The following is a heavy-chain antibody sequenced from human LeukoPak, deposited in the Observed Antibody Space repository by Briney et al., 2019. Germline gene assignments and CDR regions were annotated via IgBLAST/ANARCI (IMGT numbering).Heavy chain of an antibody. D-gene: IGHD3-10*01. J-gene: IGHJ4*02. CDR3: ARASLGGSGDYYPFFDY. V-gene: IGHV4-38-2*02. Sequence: SETLSLTCTVSGYSISSGYYWGWVRQPPGKGLEWIGSIYHNGRTYYNPSLKSRVTISVDTSRNQFSLKLSSVTAAETAVYYCARASLGGSGDYYPFFDYWGQGTVGTVSS. CDR1: GYSISSGYY. CDR2: IYHNGRT.